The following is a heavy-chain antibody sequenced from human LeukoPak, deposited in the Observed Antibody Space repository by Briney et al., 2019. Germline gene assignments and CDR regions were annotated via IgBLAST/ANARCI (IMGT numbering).Heavy chain of an antibody. D-gene: IGHD3-3*01. V-gene: IGHV4-34*01. CDR2: INHSGST. Sequence: SETLSLTCAVYGGSFSGYYWSWIRQPPGKGLEWIGEINHSGSTNYNPSLKSRVTISVDTSKNQFSLKLSSVTAADTAVYYCARGGITIFGVVIPYNNWLDPWGQGTLVTVSS. CDR3: ARGGITIFGVVIPYNNWLDP. CDR1: GGSFSGYY. J-gene: IGHJ5*02.